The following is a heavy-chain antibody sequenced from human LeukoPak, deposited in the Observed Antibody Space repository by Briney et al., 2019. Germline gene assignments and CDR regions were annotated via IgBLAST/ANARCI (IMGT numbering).Heavy chain of an antibody. CDR3: ARDKIVGATHFDY. CDR2: INWNDGST. J-gene: IGHJ4*02. Sequence: GGPLRLSCAASGFTFDDYGMSWVRQAPGKGLEWVSGINWNDGSTGYADSVKGRFTISRDNAKNSLYLQMNSLTAEDTAVYYCARDKIVGATHFDYWGQGTLVTVSS. V-gene: IGHV3-20*04. D-gene: IGHD1-26*01. CDR1: GFTFDDYG.